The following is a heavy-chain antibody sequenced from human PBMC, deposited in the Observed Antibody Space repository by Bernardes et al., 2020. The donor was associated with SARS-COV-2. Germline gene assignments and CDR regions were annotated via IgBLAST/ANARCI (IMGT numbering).Heavy chain of an antibody. CDR1: GFTVSSNY. CDR2: IYSGGTST. V-gene: IGHV3-53*01. J-gene: IGHJ4*02. D-gene: IGHD6-19*01. CDR3: ARSSGWSPFDS. Sequence: LRLSWAASGFTVSSNYMSWVRQAPGKGLEWVSVIYSGGTSTTYADSVKGRFTISRDNAKNTLYLQMNSLRVEDTAVYYCARSSGWSPFDSWGRGTLVTVSS.